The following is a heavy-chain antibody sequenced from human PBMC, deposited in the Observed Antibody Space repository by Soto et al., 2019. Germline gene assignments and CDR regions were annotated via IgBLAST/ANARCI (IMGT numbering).Heavy chain of an antibody. Sequence: SETLSLTCTVSGGSILDSTYYWAWIRQSPGKGLEWIGTIFYSGGTFYTPSLKSRVTMSVDTSNNQFSLKLSSVTAADTAVYYCARQASGYYYGWFDPWGQGTLVTVS. CDR2: IFYSGGT. J-gene: IGHJ5*02. CDR1: GGSILDSTYY. CDR3: ARQASGYYYGWFDP. V-gene: IGHV4-39*01. D-gene: IGHD3-22*01.